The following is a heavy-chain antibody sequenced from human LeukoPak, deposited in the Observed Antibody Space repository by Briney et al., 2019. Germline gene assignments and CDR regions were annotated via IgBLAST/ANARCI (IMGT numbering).Heavy chain of an antibody. CDR2: ISANNGDT. CDR3: ARDDGYGWWGYY. J-gene: IGHJ4*02. D-gene: IGHD6-19*01. Sequence: GASVKVSCKASGYTFTSYGISWVRQAPGQGLEWMGWISANNGDTHYAQSLQGRVTMTTDTSTSTAYMDLRSLRSDDTAVYYCARDDGYGWWGYYWGQGTLVTVSS. CDR1: GYTFTSYG. V-gene: IGHV1-18*01.